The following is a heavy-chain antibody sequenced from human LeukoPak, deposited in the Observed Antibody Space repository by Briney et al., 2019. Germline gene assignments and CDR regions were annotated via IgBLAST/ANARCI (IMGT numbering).Heavy chain of an antibody. CDR1: GYTFTDYY. Sequence: GASVKVSCQASGYTFTDYYMHWVRQAPGQGLECMGWINPYSGATNYAQRFQGRVTMTRDTSISTAYMELSGLRSDDTAVYYCARAAMGYCSAASCSFDYWGQGTLVTVSS. CDR3: ARAAMGYCSAASCSFDY. CDR2: INPYSGAT. V-gene: IGHV1-2*02. J-gene: IGHJ4*02. D-gene: IGHD2-15*01.